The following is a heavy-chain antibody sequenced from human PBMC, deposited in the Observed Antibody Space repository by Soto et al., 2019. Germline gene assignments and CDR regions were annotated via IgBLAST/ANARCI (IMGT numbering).Heavy chain of an antibody. Sequence: SETLSLTCAVYGGSFSGYYWSWIRQPPGKGLEWIGEINHSGSTNYNPSLKSRVTISVDTSKNQFSLKLSSVTAADTAVYYCARGSPYYDSSGYYHSPPAEYLQHWGQGPLVTVYS. CDR2: INHSGST. CDR3: ARGSPYYDSSGYYHSPPAEYLQH. D-gene: IGHD3-22*01. J-gene: IGHJ1*01. CDR1: GGSFSGYY. V-gene: IGHV4-34*01.